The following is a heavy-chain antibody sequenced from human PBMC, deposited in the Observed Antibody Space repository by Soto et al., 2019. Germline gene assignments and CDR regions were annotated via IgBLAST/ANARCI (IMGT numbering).Heavy chain of an antibody. Sequence: GGSLRLACAASGFTFSSYGMHWVRQAPGKGLEWVAVIWYDGSNKYYADSVKGRFTISRDNSKNTLYLQMNSLRAEDTAVYYCARDYYDSSGYYYPGDYWGQGTPVTVSS. D-gene: IGHD3-22*01. CDR2: IWYDGSNK. CDR1: GFTFSSYG. V-gene: IGHV3-33*08. CDR3: ARDYYDSSGYYYPGDY. J-gene: IGHJ4*02.